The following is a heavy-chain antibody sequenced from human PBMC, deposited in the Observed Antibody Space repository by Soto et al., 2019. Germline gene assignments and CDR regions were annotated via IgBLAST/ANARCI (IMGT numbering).Heavy chain of an antibody. CDR1: GGTFSSYT. CDR3: ATSYDFWSGLDY. V-gene: IGHV1-69*02. Sequence: SVKVSCKASGGTFSSYTISWVRQAPGQGLEWMGRIIPILGIANYAQKFQGRVTITADKSTSTAYMELSSLRSEDTAVYYCATSYDFWSGLDYWGQGTLVTVSS. J-gene: IGHJ4*02. D-gene: IGHD3-3*01. CDR2: IIPILGIA.